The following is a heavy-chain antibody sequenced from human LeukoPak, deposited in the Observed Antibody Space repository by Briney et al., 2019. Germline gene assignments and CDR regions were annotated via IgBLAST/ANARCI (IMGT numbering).Heavy chain of an antibody. CDR2: ISGSGGST. CDR3: AKERSYLLLDAFDI. D-gene: IGHD1-26*01. J-gene: IGHJ3*02. CDR1: GLFTVSSNE. Sequence: GGSLRLSCAASGLFTVSSNEMSWVRQAPGKGLEWVSAISGSGGSTYYADSVKGRFTISRDNSKNTLYLQMNSLRAEDTAVYYCAKERSYLLLDAFDIWGQGTMVTVSS. V-gene: IGHV3-23*01.